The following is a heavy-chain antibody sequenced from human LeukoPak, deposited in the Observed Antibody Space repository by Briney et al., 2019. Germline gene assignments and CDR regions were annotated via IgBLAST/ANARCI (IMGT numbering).Heavy chain of an antibody. J-gene: IGHJ5*02. Sequence: ASVKVSCKASGYTFTSYDINWVRQATGQGLEWMGWMNPNSGNTGYAQKFQGRVTMTRNTSISTAYMELSSLRSEDTAVYYCARVPRAVNTRGYMWFDPWGQGTLVTVSS. D-gene: IGHD4-11*01. V-gene: IGHV1-8*01. CDR3: ARVPRAVNTRGYMWFDP. CDR2: MNPNSGNT. CDR1: GYTFTSYD.